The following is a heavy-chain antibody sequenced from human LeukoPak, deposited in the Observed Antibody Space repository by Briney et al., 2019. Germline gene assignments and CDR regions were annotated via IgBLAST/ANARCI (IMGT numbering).Heavy chain of an antibody. CDR2: INPNSGGT. CDR3: ARVGTVTAGGHGAFDI. Sequence: ASVKVSCKASGYTFTSYYMHWVRQAPGQGLEWMGWINPNSGGTNYAQKFQGRVTMTRDTSISTAYMELSRLRSDDTAVYYCARVGTVTAGGHGAFDIWGQGTMVTVSS. D-gene: IGHD4-11*01. CDR1: GYTFTSYY. V-gene: IGHV1-2*02. J-gene: IGHJ3*02.